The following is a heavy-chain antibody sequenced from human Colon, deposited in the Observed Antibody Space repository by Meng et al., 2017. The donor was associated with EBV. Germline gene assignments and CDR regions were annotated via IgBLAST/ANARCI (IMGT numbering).Heavy chain of an antibody. D-gene: IGHD5-18*01. V-gene: IGHV4-39*07. CDR1: GGSISSRSYS. CDR2: ISYGGST. J-gene: IGHJ4*02. CDR3: ARGIQIWHEIDY. Sequence: LQLQDAGPGLVKPSETLSLTCTVSGGSISSRSYSCAWIRQPPGKGLEWIGGISYGGSTSYNPSLKSRVTISIDTSKNQFSLSLTSVTAADTAIYYCARGIQIWHEIDYWGQGTLVTVSS.